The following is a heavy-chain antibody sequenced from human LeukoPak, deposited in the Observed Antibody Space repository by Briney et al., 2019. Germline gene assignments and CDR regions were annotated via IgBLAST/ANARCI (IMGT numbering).Heavy chain of an antibody. CDR3: ATRTYYYDSSGYYDAFDI. Sequence: ASVKVSCKVSGYTLTELSMHLVRQAPGKGLEWMGGFDPEDGETIYAQKFQGRVTMTEDTSTDTAYMELSSLRSEDTAVYYCATRTYYYDSSGYYDAFDIWGQGTMVTVSS. J-gene: IGHJ3*02. CDR1: GYTLTELS. V-gene: IGHV1-24*01. D-gene: IGHD3-22*01. CDR2: FDPEDGET.